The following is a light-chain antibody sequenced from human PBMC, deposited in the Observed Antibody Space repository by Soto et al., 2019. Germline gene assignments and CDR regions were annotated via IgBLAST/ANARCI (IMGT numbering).Light chain of an antibody. CDR1: SSDVGGYNY. Sequence: QSALTQPPSASGSPGQSVTISCTGTSSDVGGYNYVSWYQQHPGKAPKVIIYEVSKRPSGVPDRFSGSKSGSTASLTVSGLQAEDEADDSCSSYAVTNIFVFGPGTKLTVL. V-gene: IGLV2-8*01. CDR3: SSYAVTNIFV. CDR2: EVS. J-gene: IGLJ1*01.